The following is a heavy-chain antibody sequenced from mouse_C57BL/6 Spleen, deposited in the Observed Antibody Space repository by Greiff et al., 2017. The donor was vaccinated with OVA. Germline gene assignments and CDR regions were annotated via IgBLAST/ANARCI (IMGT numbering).Heavy chain of an antibody. J-gene: IGHJ4*01. CDR2: IDPENGDT. D-gene: IGHD1-1*01. CDR1: GFNIKDDY. Sequence: VQLQQSGAELVRPGASVKLSCTASGFNIKDDYMHWVKQRPEQGLEWIGWIDPENGDTEYASKFQGKATIPADTSSNTASLQRSSLTSEDTAVSYCTTKVYYPMDYWGQGTSVTVSS. V-gene: IGHV14-4*01. CDR3: TTKVYYPMDY.